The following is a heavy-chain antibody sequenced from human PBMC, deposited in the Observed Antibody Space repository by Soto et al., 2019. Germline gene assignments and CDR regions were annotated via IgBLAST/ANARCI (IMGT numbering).Heavy chain of an antibody. D-gene: IGHD6-25*01. CDR3: ARRKERSGPYYLDY. CDR2: MNPNTRNT. J-gene: IGHJ4*02. Sequence: QVQLVQSGAEVKKPGASVKVSCKASGYTFATYDIAWVRQATGQGLEWMGWMNPNTRNTGYAQAFRGRVTMTRNTSITTAYMELSSLRSEDTAVYFCARRKERSGPYYLDYWGQGTLVTVSS. V-gene: IGHV1-8*01. CDR1: GYTFATYD.